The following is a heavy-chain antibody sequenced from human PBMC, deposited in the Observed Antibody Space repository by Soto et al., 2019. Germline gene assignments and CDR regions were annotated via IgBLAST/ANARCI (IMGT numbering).Heavy chain of an antibody. D-gene: IGHD2-15*01. Sequence: QVQLVESGGGVVQPGRSLRLSCAASGFTFSSYAMHWVRQAPGKGLEWVAVISYDGSNKYYADSVKGRFTISRDNSKNPLYLQMNSLRAEDTAVYYCARDKRLWVVTSPSVWVDYWGQGTLVTVSS. V-gene: IGHV3-30-3*01. CDR3: ARDKRLWVVTSPSVWVDY. J-gene: IGHJ4*02. CDR1: GFTFSSYA. CDR2: ISYDGSNK.